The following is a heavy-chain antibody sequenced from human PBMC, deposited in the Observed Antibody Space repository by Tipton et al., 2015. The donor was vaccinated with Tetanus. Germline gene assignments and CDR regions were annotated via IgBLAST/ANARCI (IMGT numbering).Heavy chain of an antibody. CDR1: GGSVNSGTYY. D-gene: IGHD3-10*01. CDR3: AGGWVRWYEP. Sequence: LRLSCSVSGGSVNSGTYYWSWIRQPPGKGLEWLGDIYYGGATQYNPSLASRVTISMDTSKNQVSLRLTSVTAADTAVYSCAGGWVRWYEPWGRGTLVSVSS. CDR2: IYYGGAT. J-gene: IGHJ5*02. V-gene: IGHV4-61*01.